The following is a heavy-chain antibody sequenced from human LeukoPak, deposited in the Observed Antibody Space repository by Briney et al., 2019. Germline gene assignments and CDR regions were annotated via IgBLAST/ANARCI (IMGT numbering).Heavy chain of an antibody. CDR1: GFTFSSYD. CDR3: ARVTTVTPLYGMDL. CDR2: IGTSGDT. Sequence: PGRSLRLSCAASGFTFSSYDMHWVRQPTGKGLEWVSAIGTSGDTYYSGSVKGRFTVSREDAKKSFYLHMNGLRAGDTAVYYCARVTTVTPLYGMDLWGQGTTVTVSS. D-gene: IGHD4-17*01. V-gene: IGHV3-13*01. J-gene: IGHJ6*02.